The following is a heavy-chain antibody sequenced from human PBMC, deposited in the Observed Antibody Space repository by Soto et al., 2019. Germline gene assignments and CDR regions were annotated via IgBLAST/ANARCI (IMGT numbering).Heavy chain of an antibody. CDR2: IYYAGRT. Sequence: PSETLSLTCTVSGGSMRSYYWTWIRQPPGKGLEWIGYIYYAGRTNYNPSLKSRLTISVDTSKNQFSLRLGSVTAADTAVYYCARDPGYSSSPANWFDPWGQGTLVTVPQ. D-gene: IGHD6-19*01. CDR3: ARDPGYSSSPANWFDP. CDR1: GGSMRSYY. V-gene: IGHV4-59*01. J-gene: IGHJ5*02.